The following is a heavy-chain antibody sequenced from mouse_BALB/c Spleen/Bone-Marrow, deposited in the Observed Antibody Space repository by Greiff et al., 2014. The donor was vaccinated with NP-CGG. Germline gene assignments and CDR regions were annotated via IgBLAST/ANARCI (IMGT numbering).Heavy chain of an antibody. CDR2: IDPANGNT. Sequence: EVQRVESGAELVKPGASVKLSCTASGFNIKDTYMHWVKQRPEQGLEWIGRIDPANGNTKYDPKFQGKATITVDTSSNTAYLQLNSLTSEDTAVYYCAQGYDWAMDYWGQGTSVTVSS. CDR1: GFNIKDTY. V-gene: IGHV14-3*02. CDR3: AQGYDWAMDY. D-gene: IGHD2-14*01. J-gene: IGHJ4*01.